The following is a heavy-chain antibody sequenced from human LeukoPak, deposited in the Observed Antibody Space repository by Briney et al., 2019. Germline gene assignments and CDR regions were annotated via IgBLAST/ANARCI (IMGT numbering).Heavy chain of an antibody. CDR3: ARGGRPSSPNDY. Sequence: PSETLSLTCAVYGGSFSGYYWSWIRQPPGKGLEWIGEINHSGSTNYNPSLKSRVTISVDTSKNQFSLKLSSVTAADTAVYYCARGGRPSSPNDYWGQGTLVTVSS. CDR2: INHSGST. J-gene: IGHJ4*02. D-gene: IGHD6-13*01. CDR1: GGSFSGYY. V-gene: IGHV4-34*01.